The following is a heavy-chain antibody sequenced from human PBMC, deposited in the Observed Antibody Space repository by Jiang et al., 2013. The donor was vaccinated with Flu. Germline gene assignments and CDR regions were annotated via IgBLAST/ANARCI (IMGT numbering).Heavy chain of an antibody. CDR1: GGTFRSYS. J-gene: IGHJ6*01. CDR3: ARSSGSSWDHYQYGLFV. CDR2: ISTISGSA. Sequence: SGAEVKKPGSSVKVSCKTSGGTFRSYSFSWVRQAPGKGLEWLGGISTISGSADYAQKFQGRVTIEADESTSTVYMEVSSLRSEDTAVYYCARSSGSSWDHYQYGLFVWGPRGPRSPSPQ. D-gene: IGHD3-10*01. V-gene: IGHV1-69*01.